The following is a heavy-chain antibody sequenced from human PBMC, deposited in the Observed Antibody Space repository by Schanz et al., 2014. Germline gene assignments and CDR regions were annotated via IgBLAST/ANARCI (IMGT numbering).Heavy chain of an antibody. CDR3: AKGINQCSSTSCPLYYFGMDV. Sequence: EVQVLESGGGLVQPGGSLRLSCAASGFTFSSYAMSWVRQAPGKGLEWVSTISDSGSSTYYADSVKGRFTISRDNSKNTLYVQMKRLRAEDTAVYYCAKGINQCSSTSCPLYYFGMDVWGQGTTVTVAS. V-gene: IGHV3-23*01. CDR2: ISDSGSST. CDR1: GFTFSSYA. D-gene: IGHD2-2*01. J-gene: IGHJ6*02.